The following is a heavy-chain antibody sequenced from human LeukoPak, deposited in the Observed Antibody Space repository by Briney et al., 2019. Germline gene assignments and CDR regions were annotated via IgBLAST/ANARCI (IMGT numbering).Heavy chain of an antibody. V-gene: IGHV4-59*01. CDR2: ISDSGST. CDR1: GGSISSSY. Sequence: SETLSLTCTVSGGSISSSYWSWIRQPPGKGLEWIGYISDSGSTNYNPSLKSRVTISVDTSKNQFSLKLSSVTAADTAVYYCARVEEGYGSGRRENYYYYYMDVWGKGTTVTISS. J-gene: IGHJ6*03. D-gene: IGHD3-10*01. CDR3: ARVEEGYGSGRRENYYYYYMDV.